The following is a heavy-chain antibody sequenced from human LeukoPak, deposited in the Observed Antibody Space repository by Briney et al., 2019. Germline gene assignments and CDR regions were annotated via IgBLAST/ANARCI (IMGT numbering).Heavy chain of an antibody. V-gene: IGHV4-34*01. CDR1: GGSFSGYY. CDR2: INHGGST. Sequence: SGTLSLTCAVYGGSFSGYYWSWIRQPPGKGLEWIGEINHGGSTNYNPSLKSRVTISVDTSKNQFSLKLSSVTAADTAVYYCARGRYSGSYGIWGQGTLVTVSS. J-gene: IGHJ4*02. D-gene: IGHD1-26*01. CDR3: ARGRYSGSYGI.